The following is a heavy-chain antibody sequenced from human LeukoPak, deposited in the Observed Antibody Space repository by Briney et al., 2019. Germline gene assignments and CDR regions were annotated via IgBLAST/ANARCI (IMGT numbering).Heavy chain of an antibody. CDR1: SGSISSSSYY. Sequence: SETLSLTCTVSSGSISSSSYYWGWIRQPPGKGLEWIGSIYYSGSTYYNPSLKSRVTISVDTSKNQFSLKLSSVTAADTAVYYCARVPYSNYYYYYYMDVWGKGTTVTVSS. CDR2: IYYSGST. CDR3: ARVPYSNYYYYYYMDV. V-gene: IGHV4-39*07. D-gene: IGHD4-11*01. J-gene: IGHJ6*03.